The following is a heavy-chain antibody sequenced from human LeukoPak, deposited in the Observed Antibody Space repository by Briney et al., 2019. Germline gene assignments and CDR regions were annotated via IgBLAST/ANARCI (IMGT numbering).Heavy chain of an antibody. J-gene: IGHJ6*03. Sequence: GGSLRLSCAASGFTFSSYAMSWVRQAPGKGLEWVANIKQDGSEKYYVDSVKGRFTISRDNAKNSLYLQMNSLRAEDTAVYYCARMWTETRRRYYYYYYMDVWGKGTTVTVSS. CDR3: ARMWTETRRRYYYYYYMDV. D-gene: IGHD2-21*01. CDR2: IKQDGSEK. V-gene: IGHV3-7*01. CDR1: GFTFSSYA.